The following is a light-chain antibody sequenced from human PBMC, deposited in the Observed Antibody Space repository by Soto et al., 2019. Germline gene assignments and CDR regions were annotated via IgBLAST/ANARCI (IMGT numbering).Light chain of an antibody. CDR1: QSILYSSNNKNY. CDR2: WAS. CDR3: QQYYSTPPT. V-gene: IGKV4-1*01. J-gene: IGKJ1*01. Sequence: DIVMTQSPDSLAVSLGERATMNCESSQSILYSSNNKNYLAWYQHKPGQPPKLLIYWASTRESGVPDRFSGSGSGTDFTLTISSLQAEDVAVYYCQQYYSTPPTFGQGTKVEIK.